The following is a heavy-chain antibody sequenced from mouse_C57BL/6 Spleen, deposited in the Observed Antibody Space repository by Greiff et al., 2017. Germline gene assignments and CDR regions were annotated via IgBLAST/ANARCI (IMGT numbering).Heavy chain of an antibody. CDR2: IYPRDGST. Sequence: QVQLKQSGPELVKPGASVKLSCKASGYTFTSYDINWVQQRPGQGLEWIGWIYPRDGSTKYNEKFKGKATLTVDTSSSTAYMELHSLTSEDSAVYFCARDYYGSSHWYFDVWGTGTTVTVSS. CDR3: ARDYYGSSHWYFDV. J-gene: IGHJ1*03. CDR1: GYTFTSYD. V-gene: IGHV1-85*01. D-gene: IGHD1-1*01.